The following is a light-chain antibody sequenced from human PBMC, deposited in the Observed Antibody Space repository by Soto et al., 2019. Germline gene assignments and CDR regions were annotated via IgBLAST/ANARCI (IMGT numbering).Light chain of an antibody. J-gene: IGKJ4*01. Sequence: DIRMTQSPSSLSASLGDRVTITCQASQDISNYLNWYQQKPGKAPKLLIYDASNLETGVPSRFSGSGSGTDFTFTISSLQPEDIATYYCQQYDSLPLTFAGGTKVDIK. CDR1: QDISNY. V-gene: IGKV1-33*01. CDR3: QQYDSLPLT. CDR2: DAS.